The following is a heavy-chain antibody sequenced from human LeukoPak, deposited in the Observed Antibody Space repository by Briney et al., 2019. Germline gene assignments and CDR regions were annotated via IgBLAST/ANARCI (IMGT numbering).Heavy chain of an antibody. CDR3: AKEPRWESVYSLDI. CDR1: GFNFPTYA. CDR2: IRVSDGAR. D-gene: IGHD5-24*01. Sequence: GSPTLSCAASGFNFPTYAMQWVRQAPGKGLEWVSSIRVSDGARFYADSVKGRFTTSRDNSKNTLFLQMNSLRVEDTAIYYCAKEPRWESVYSLDIWGQGTMVTVSS. V-gene: IGHV3-23*01. J-gene: IGHJ3*02.